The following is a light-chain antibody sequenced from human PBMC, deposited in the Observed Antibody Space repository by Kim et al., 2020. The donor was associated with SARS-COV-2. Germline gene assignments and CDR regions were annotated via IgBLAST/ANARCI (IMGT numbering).Light chain of an antibody. CDR2: DRD. Sequence: ASGQPTKTIGQVDRLKRHCSSWYKQKQGHAPILVLYDRDNRPSGVPARFSGSSSGHTSSLTITGAQAEDDAYYYCNTRVGSGNNVVFGGGTMLTV. CDR3: NTRVGSGNNVV. J-gene: IGLJ2*01. V-gene: IGLV3-19*01. CDR1: RLKRHC.